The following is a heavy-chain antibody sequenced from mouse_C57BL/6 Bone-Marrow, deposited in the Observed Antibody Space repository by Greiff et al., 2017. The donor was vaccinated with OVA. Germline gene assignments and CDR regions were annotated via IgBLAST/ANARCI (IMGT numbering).Heavy chain of an antibody. D-gene: IGHD2-12*01. CDR3: ARYDGSGAWFAY. CDR2: ILPGSGST. V-gene: IGHV1-9*01. CDR1: GYTFTGYW. J-gene: IGHJ3*01. Sequence: QVQLQQSGAELMKPGASVKLSCKATGYTFTGYWIEWVKQRPGHGLEWIGEILPGSGSTNYNEKFKGKATFTADTSSNTAYMQLSILTTEDAAIDVCARYDGSGAWFAYWGQGTLVTVSA.